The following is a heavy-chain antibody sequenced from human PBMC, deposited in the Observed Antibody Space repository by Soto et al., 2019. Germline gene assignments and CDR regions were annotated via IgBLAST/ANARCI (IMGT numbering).Heavy chain of an antibody. CDR1: GFTFSSYA. CDR2: ISGSGGST. Sequence: GGSLRLSCAASGFTFSSYAMSWVRQAPGKGLEWVSAISGSGGSTYYADSVKGRFTISRDNSKNTLYLQMNSLRAEDTAVYYCAKDPWSYRALRDAFDIWGQGTMVTVSS. V-gene: IGHV3-23*01. CDR3: AKDPWSYRALRDAFDI. J-gene: IGHJ3*02. D-gene: IGHD1-26*01.